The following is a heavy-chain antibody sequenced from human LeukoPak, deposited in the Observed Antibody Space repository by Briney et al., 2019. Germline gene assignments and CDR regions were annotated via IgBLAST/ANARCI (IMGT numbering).Heavy chain of an antibody. Sequence: GGSLKLSCAASGFTFSGSAMHWVRQASGKGLEWVGRIRSKANSYATAYAASVKGRFTISRDDSKNTAYLQMNSLKTEDTAVYYCTSRSPGIAVAGRDYWGQGTLVTVSS. CDR2: IRSKANSYAT. J-gene: IGHJ4*02. CDR3: TSRSPGIAVAGRDY. D-gene: IGHD6-19*01. CDR1: GFTFSGSA. V-gene: IGHV3-73*01.